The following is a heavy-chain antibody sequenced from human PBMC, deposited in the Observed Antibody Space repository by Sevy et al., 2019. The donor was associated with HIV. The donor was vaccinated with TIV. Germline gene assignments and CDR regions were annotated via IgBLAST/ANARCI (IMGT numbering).Heavy chain of an antibody. CDR1: GYTFTSYG. J-gene: IGHJ4*02. D-gene: IGHD3-22*01. Sequence: ASVKVSCKASGYTFTSYGISWVRQAPGQGLEWMEWISAYNGNTNYAQKLQGRVTMTTDTSTSTAYMELRSLRSDDTAVYYCVTDLGGYYDSSGYYPIDYWGQGTLVTVSS. CDR3: VTDLGGYYDSSGYYPIDY. V-gene: IGHV1-18*01. CDR2: ISAYNGNT.